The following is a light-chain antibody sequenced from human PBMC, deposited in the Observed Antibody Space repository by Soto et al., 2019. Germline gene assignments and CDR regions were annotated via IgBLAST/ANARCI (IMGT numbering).Light chain of an antibody. Sequence: IVLTQSPATLSLSPGERATLSCGSSQSVSSSYLAWYQQKPGLAPRLIIYDASSRATGIPDRFRGSGSGTDFTLSISRLEPEDVAMYYCQQYANVPRSLGQGTKVDIK. V-gene: IGKV3D-20*01. CDR2: DAS. CDR1: QSVSSSY. J-gene: IGKJ1*01. CDR3: QQYANVPRS.